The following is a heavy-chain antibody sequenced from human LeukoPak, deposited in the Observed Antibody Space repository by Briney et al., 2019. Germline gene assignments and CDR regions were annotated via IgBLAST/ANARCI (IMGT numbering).Heavy chain of an antibody. CDR3: AKEGGYSYGHFDY. V-gene: IGHV3-30*02. Sequence: GGSLRLSCAASGFTFSSYGMHWVRQAPGKGLEWVAVIWYDGSNKYYADSVKGRFTISRDNSKNTLYLQMNSLRAEDTAVYYCAKEGGYSYGHFDYWGQGTLVTVSS. CDR2: IWYDGSNK. D-gene: IGHD5-18*01. CDR1: GFTFSSYG. J-gene: IGHJ4*02.